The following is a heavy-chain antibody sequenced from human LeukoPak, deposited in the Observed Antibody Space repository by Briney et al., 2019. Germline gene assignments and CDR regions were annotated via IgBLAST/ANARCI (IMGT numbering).Heavy chain of an antibody. Sequence: SETLSLTCAVYGGSFSGYYWSWIRQPPGKGLEWIGEINHSGSTNYNPSLKSRVTISVDTSKNQFSLKLSSVTAADTAVYYCARQGSSWYGFDYWGQGTLLTVSS. J-gene: IGHJ4*02. V-gene: IGHV4-34*01. D-gene: IGHD6-13*01. CDR2: INHSGST. CDR3: ARQGSSWYGFDY. CDR1: GGSFSGYY.